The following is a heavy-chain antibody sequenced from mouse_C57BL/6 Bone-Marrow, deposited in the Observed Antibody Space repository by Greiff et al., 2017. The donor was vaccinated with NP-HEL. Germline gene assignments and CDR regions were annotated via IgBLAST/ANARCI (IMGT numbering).Heavy chain of an antibody. CDR3: ARDRSIWYFDV. V-gene: IGHV5-16*01. J-gene: IGHJ1*03. Sequence: DVKLQESEGGLVQPGSSMKLSCTASGFTFSDYYMAWVRQVPEKGLEWVANINYDGSSTYYLDSLKSRFIISRDNAKNILYLQMSSLKSEDTATYYCARDRSIWYFDVWGTGTTVTVSS. CDR1: GFTFSDYY. D-gene: IGHD2-10*02. CDR2: INYDGSST.